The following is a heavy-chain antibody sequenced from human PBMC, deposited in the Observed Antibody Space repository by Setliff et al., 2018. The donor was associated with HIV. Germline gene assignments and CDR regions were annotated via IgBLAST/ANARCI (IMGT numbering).Heavy chain of an antibody. CDR2: FDPQDGET. J-gene: IGHJ3*02. CDR3: AIGIGFCSGGSCWGI. CDR1: GYTLSELS. V-gene: IGHV1-24*01. Sequence: GASVKVSCKVYGYTLSELSIHWVRQAPGKGLEWMGYFDPQDGETVYAQKFQGRVTLTEDTSTGTAYMELSGLRSEDTAVYYCAIGIGFCSGGSCWGIWGQGTMVTVSS. D-gene: IGHD2-15*01.